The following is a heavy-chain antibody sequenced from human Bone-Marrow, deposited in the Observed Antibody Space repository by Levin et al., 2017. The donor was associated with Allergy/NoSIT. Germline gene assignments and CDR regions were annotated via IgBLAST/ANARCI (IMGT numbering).Heavy chain of an antibody. CDR1: GFTFSDYY. V-gene: IGHV3-11*01. J-gene: IGHJ6*02. D-gene: IGHD5-12*01. CDR3: ARVERRGYSGVYYYYGMDV. Sequence: GGSLRLSCAASGFTFSDYYMSWIRQAPGKGLEWVSYISRSGSIIYYADSVKGRFTISRDNAKNSLYLQMNSLRAEDTAVYYCARVERRGYSGVYYYYGMDVWGQGTTVTVSS. CDR2: ISRSGSII.